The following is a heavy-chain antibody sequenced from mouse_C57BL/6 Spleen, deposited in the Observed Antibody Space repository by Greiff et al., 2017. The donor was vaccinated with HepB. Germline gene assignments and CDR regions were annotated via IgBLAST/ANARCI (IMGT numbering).Heavy chain of an antibody. D-gene: IGHD1-1*01. Sequence: EVQLVESGGGLVKPGGSLKLSCAASGFTFSSYAMSWVRQTPEKRLEWVATISAGGSYTYYPDNVKGRYTISRDKAKNNKYLRMSHLKSEDTAMYYSAVERGYYYGSSPDWFDYWGQGTPVTVSA. CDR1: GFTFSSYA. CDR2: ISAGGSYT. V-gene: IGHV5-4*01. CDR3: AVERGYYYGSSPDWFDY. J-gene: IGHJ3*01.